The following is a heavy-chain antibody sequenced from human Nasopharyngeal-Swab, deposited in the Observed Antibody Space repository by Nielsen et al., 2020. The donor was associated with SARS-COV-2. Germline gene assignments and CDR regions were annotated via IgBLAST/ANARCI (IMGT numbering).Heavy chain of an antibody. CDR2: IAHDASNE. Sequence: GESLKISCAASGFTLSTYSMHWVRQAPGKGLEWVAFIAHDASNEYYGDSVKGRFSISRDSSKNTLYLQMDSLRGEDTAVYYCARDAPAHYGAFYWGRGTLVTVSS. J-gene: IGHJ4*02. D-gene: IGHD4-17*01. V-gene: IGHV3-30*03. CDR3: ARDAPAHYGAFY. CDR1: GFTLSTYS.